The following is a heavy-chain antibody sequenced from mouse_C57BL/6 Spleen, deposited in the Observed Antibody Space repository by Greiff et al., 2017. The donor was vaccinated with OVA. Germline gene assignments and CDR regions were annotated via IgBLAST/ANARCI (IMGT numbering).Heavy chain of an antibody. Sequence: VKLQQPGAELVKPGASVKVSCKASGYTFTSYWMHWVKQRPGQGLEWIGRIHPSDSDTNYNKKFKGKATFTVDKSSSTAYMQPSIRTSEDSAVYYCAIRSSGYVLDYWGQGTTLTVSS. D-gene: IGHD3-2*02. CDR3: AIRSSGYVLDY. CDR1: GYTFTSYW. CDR2: IHPSDSDT. V-gene: IGHV1-74*01. J-gene: IGHJ2*01.